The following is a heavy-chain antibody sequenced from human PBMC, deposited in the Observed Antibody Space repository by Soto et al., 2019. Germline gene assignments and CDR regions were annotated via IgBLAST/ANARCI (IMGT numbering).Heavy chain of an antibody. CDR3: ARIGPYCGGDCYPDFDF. J-gene: IGHJ4*02. D-gene: IGHD2-21*02. V-gene: IGHV3-23*01. Sequence: EVQLLESGGGLVQPGGSLTLSCAASGFTFNTYGMTWVRQDPGKGLEWVSTVSGSGGGTYYADSVKGRFTISRVNSKNTMYLQMSNLSAEDTAVYFCARIGPYCGGDCYPDFDFWGLGTPVTVSS. CDR2: VSGSGGGT. CDR1: GFTFNTYG.